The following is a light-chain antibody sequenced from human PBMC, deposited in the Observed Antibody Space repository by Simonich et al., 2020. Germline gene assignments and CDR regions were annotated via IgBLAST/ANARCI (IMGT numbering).Light chain of an antibody. CDR3: QSYDSSLSGSV. V-gene: IGLV1-40*01. Sequence: QSVLTQPPSVSGAPGQRVTISCPGDSSNIGAGYDVHWYQQLPGTAPKLLIYGNSNRTTGVPDRFSGSKSGTSASLAITGLQAEDEADYYCQSYDSSLSGSVFGGGTKLTVL. CDR1: SSNIGAGYD. CDR2: GNS. J-gene: IGLJ3*02.